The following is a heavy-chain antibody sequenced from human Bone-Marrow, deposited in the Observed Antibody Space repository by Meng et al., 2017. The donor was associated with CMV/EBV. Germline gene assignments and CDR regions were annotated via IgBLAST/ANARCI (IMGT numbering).Heavy chain of an antibody. CDR3: ARVYCSSTSCYKEFDY. V-gene: IGHV3-48*03. J-gene: IGHJ4*02. Sequence: GGSLRLSCAASGFTFSSYEMNWVRQAPGKGLEWVSYISSSGSTIYYADSVKGRFTISRDNSKNTLYLQMNSLRAEDTAVYYCARVYCSSTSCYKEFDYWGQGTLVTVSS. CDR2: ISSSGSTI. D-gene: IGHD2-2*02. CDR1: GFTFSSYE.